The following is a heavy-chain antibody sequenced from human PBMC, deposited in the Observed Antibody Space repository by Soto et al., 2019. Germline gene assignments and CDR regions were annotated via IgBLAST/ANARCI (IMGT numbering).Heavy chain of an antibody. J-gene: IGHJ3*01. CDR1: GGPFNDYY. D-gene: IGHD1-1*01. Sequence: QMQLQQWGAGLLKPSETLSLTCAVYGGPFNDYYWSWIRQPPGAGLEWIGEINHRGSTHENPSLKSRVTLSVHTSKSQFSLKLSSVTAADTAVYYCARVERGTRTTVVDSFDLWGQGTMVTVSS. CDR2: INHRGST. V-gene: IGHV4-34*01. CDR3: ARVERGTRTTVVDSFDL.